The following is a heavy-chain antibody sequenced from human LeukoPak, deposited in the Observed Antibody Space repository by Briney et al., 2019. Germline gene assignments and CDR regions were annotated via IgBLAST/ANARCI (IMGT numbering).Heavy chain of an antibody. Sequence: GGSLRLSCAASGFTLSSYSMNWVRQAPGKGLEWISYISGSSSTIYYADSVKGRFTISRDNAKNSLYLQMNSLRAEDTAVYFCARDLVVTTRDYWGQGTLVTVSS. V-gene: IGHV3-48*01. J-gene: IGHJ4*02. CDR2: ISGSSSTI. CDR3: ARDLVVTTRDY. CDR1: GFTLSSYS. D-gene: IGHD1-14*01.